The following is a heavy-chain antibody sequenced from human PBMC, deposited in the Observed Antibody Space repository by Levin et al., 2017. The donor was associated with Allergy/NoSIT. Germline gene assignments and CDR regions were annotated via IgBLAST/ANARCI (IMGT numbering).Heavy chain of an antibody. CDR3: AREGVSFGSPSGLDV. D-gene: IGHD3-10*01. Sequence: GGSLRLSCAASGFTFYRYWMSWVRQAPGKGLEWVANIKEDGGQKYYVDSVKGRFTISRDNANNLLNLQMSSLRGEDTAVYYCAREGVSFGSPSGLDVWGRGTTVTVSS. V-gene: IGHV3-7*01. CDR2: IKEDGGQK. J-gene: IGHJ6*02. CDR1: GFTFYRYW.